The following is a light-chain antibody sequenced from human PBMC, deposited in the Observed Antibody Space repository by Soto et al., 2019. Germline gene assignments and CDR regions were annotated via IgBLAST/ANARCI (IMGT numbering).Light chain of an antibody. CDR3: QHFGSSLRT. V-gene: IGKV3-20*01. CDR2: GTS. CDR1: QSSSSHF. J-gene: IGKJ1*01. Sequence: IVLTQSPGTLSLSPGDRATLSCRASQSSSSHFLAWYRQKPGQAPRLLIHGTSSRATGIPDRFSGSGSGTDFTLTINSLEPEDFAVYYCQHFGSSLRTFGQGTKVDIK.